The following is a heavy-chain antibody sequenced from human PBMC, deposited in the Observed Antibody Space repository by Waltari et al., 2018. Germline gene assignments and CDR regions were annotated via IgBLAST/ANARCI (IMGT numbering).Heavy chain of an antibody. CDR1: DYSIRRGYF. CDR3: ARVSSSWYLGDYFYYGVDV. CDR2: WYRSGST. J-gene: IGHJ6*01. D-gene: IGHD6-13*01. Sequence: VHLQESGPGLVKPSETLSLTCGVSDYSIRRGYFWGGIRQPPGKGLEWIGSWYRSGSTYYNPSLQSRVTISADTSKNQFSLNLTSVTAADTAVYYCARVSSSWYLGDYFYYGVDVWGQGATVTVSS. V-gene: IGHV4-38-2*01.